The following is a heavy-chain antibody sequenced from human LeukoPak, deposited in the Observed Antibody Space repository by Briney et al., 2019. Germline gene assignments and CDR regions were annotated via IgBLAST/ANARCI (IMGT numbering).Heavy chain of an antibody. Sequence: PGGSLRLSCAASGFTFSTFAMIWVRQPPGKGLEWIGRIYSTGTTYYKPSLKSRVTMSVDTSHNQFFLKLNSVTAADTAVYYCAREARSGYEGFWSDPWGQGTVVTVSS. CDR1: GFTFSTFA. CDR2: IYSTGTT. V-gene: IGHV4-4*07. CDR3: AREARSGYEGFWSDP. D-gene: IGHD5-12*01. J-gene: IGHJ5*02.